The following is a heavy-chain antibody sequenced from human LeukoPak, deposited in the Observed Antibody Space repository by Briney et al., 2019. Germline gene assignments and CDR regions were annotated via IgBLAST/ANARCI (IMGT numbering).Heavy chain of an antibody. V-gene: IGHV1-2*02. CDR3: ARDVLNWNDPFDY. Sequence: GASVKVSCKASGYTFTGYYMHWVRQAPGQGLEWMGWINPNSGGTNYAQKFQGRVTMTRDTSISTAYMELSRLRSDDTAVYYCARDVLNWNDPFDYWGQGTLVTVSS. CDR1: GYTFTGYY. J-gene: IGHJ4*02. CDR2: INPNSGGT. D-gene: IGHD1-1*01.